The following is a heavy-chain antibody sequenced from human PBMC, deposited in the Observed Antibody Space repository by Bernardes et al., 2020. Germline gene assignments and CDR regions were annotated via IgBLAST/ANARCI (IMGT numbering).Heavy chain of an antibody. CDR2: ISSSSSTI. Sequence: GGSLRLSCAASGFTFSSYSMNWFRQAPGKGLEWVSYISSSSSTIYYADSVKGRFTISRDNAKNSLYLQMNSLRAEDMAVYYCAKQSGSYFPFDYWGQGTLVSVSS. D-gene: IGHD3-10*01. CDR1: GFTFSSYS. V-gene: IGHV3-48*01. J-gene: IGHJ4*02. CDR3: AKQSGSYFPFDY.